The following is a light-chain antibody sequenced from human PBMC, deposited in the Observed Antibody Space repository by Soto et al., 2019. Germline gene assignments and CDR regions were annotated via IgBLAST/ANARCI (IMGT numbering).Light chain of an antibody. Sequence: DIQMTQSPSTLSASVGDRVTITCRASQSVSSWLAWYQEKPGKAPKLLIYKASTLESGVPSRFSGSGYGTEFTLSISSLQPDDVATYYCQHYRSYSWTFGQGTKVEI. J-gene: IGKJ1*01. CDR2: KAS. CDR1: QSVSSW. V-gene: IGKV1-5*03. CDR3: QHYRSYSWT.